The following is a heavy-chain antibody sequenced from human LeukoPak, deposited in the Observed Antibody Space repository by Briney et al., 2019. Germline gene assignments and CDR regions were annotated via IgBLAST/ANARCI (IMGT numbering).Heavy chain of an antibody. CDR1: GGSIAGYY. CDR2: IYYTGNT. CDR3: ARGQRGYPY. Sequence: PSETLSLTCTVSGGSIAGYYWSWIRQTPGKGLEWIAYIYYTGNTNYNPSLKSRVTVSVDTNKNQFSLQLTSVTAADTAVYYCARGQRGYPYWGQETLVTVSS. V-gene: IGHV4-59*01. D-gene: IGHD1-1*01. J-gene: IGHJ4*02.